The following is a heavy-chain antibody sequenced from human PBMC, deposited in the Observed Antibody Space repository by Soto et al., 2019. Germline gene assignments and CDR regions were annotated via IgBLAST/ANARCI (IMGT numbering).Heavy chain of an antibody. J-gene: IGHJ4*02. CDR3: AAGPYSSSWYHSDH. D-gene: IGHD6-13*01. CDR2: IVVGSANT. V-gene: IGHV1-58*01. Sequence: VQVSCKTSGFTFTNSAVQWVRQARGQRLEWIGWIVVGSANTNYAQKFQARVTITRDMSTTTAYMELSSLTSEDTAVYYCAAGPYSSSWYHSDHWGQGTLVTVSS. CDR1: GFTFTNSA.